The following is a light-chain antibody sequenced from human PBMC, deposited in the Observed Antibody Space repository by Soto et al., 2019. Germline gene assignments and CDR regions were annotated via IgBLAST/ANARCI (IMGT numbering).Light chain of an antibody. V-gene: IGKV3-15*01. J-gene: IGKJ5*01. CDR3: QQYNYFIT. Sequence: EIVLTQSPATLSVSPGERATLSCRASQSVGSNLAWYQQKPDRAPRLLIYGASTTATAIPTKFSGSRSGTDFTLTISSLQSEDFTVYYCQQYNYFITFGQGTRLEIK. CDR1: QSVGSN. CDR2: GAS.